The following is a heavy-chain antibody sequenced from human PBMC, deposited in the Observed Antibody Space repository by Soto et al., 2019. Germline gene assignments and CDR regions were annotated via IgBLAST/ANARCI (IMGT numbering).Heavy chain of an antibody. D-gene: IGHD5-12*01. Sequence: RSLTCTVSGGSINTFYWSWVRQPAGKGLEWIGRIFSSGSTSFNPSLESRVAMSVDTSKNHFSLNLSSVTAADMAAYYCAREGSYSAYNFAHGIQLWSFDFWGQGALVTVSS. CDR1: GGSINTFY. V-gene: IGHV4-4*07. J-gene: IGHJ4*02. CDR2: IFSSGST. CDR3: AREGSYSAYNFAHGIQLWSFDF.